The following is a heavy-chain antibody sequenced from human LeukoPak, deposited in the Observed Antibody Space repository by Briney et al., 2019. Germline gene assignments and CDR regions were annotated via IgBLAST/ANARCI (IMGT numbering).Heavy chain of an antibody. J-gene: IGHJ5*02. D-gene: IGHD5-18*01. CDR3: ARGNTAMFKS. Sequence: SETLSLTCTVSGGSISSYYWSWIRQPPGKGLEWIGYIYYSGSTNYNPSLRSRVTISVDTSKNQFSLKLSSVTAADTAVYYCARGNTAMFKSWGQGTLVTVSS. V-gene: IGHV4-59*01. CDR1: GGSISSYY. CDR2: IYYSGST.